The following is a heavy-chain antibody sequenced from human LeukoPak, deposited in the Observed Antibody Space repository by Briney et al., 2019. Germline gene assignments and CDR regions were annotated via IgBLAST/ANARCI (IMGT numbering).Heavy chain of an antibody. D-gene: IGHD5-12*01. J-gene: IGHJ4*02. CDR1: GFTFGDYA. CDR2: ITSKSSGGTT. Sequence: GGSLRLSCTASGFTFGDYAMSWVRQAPGKGLEWVGFITSKSSGGTTEYAASVKGRFIISRDDSKRIAYLQMNSLKTEDTGVYYCTRDNRPVHPPRNSGYDWWGQGTLVTVSS. CDR3: TRDNRPVHPPRNSGYDW. V-gene: IGHV3-49*04.